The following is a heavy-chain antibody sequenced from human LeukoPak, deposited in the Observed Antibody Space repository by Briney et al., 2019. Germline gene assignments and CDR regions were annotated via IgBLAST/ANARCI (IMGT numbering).Heavy chain of an antibody. CDR3: AKRVLDGYHSPFDY. V-gene: IGHV3-23*01. CDR2: ISGSGDSA. Sequence: PGGSLRLSCAASGFTFSSYAMNWVRQAPGKGLEGVSDISGSGDSAYYADSVKGRFTISRDNSKNTLYLQMNSLRAEDTAVYYCAKRVLDGYHSPFDYWGQGTLVTVSS. CDR1: GFTFSSYA. J-gene: IGHJ4*02. D-gene: IGHD5-24*01.